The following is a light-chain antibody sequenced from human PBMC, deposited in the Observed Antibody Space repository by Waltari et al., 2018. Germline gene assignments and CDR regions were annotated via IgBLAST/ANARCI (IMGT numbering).Light chain of an antibody. CDR2: GAS. Sequence: EIVLTQSPGTLSLSPGERATLSCRASQSVSRALAWYQQNPGQDPRLLIYGASNRATGIPDRFSGSGSGTDFSLIISRLEHEDFAVYYCQHYVSLPVTFGQGTKVEIK. V-gene: IGKV3-20*01. CDR1: QSVSRA. J-gene: IGKJ1*01. CDR3: QHYVSLPVT.